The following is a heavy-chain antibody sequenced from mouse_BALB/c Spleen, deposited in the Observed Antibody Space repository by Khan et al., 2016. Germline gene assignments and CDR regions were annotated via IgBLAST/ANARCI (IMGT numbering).Heavy chain of an antibody. CDR2: IRLKSNNYAT. CDR1: GCTFSNYW. V-gene: IGHV6-6*02. CDR3: TYGNRFAY. J-gene: IGHJ3*01. Sequence: EVKLEESGGGLVQPGGSMKLSCVASGCTFSNYWMNWVRQSPEKGLEWVAEIRLKSNNYATHYAESVTGRFTISRDDSKSSVYLQMNNLRAEDTGIYYCTYGNRFAYWGQGTLVTVSA. D-gene: IGHD2-1*01.